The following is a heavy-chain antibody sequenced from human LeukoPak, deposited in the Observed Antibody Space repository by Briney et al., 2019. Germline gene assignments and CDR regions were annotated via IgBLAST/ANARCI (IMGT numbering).Heavy chain of an antibody. V-gene: IGHV4-39*07. D-gene: IGHD1-1*01. CDR2: INYSGST. Sequence: PSETLSLTCTVSGGSISSSSYYWGWLRQPPGKGLEWFGSINYSGSTYHNPSRKSRVTISVDTSKNQFSLKRSSVAAADTAVYYCARDFSNENWFDPWGQGTLVTVSS. CDR1: GGSISSSSYY. J-gene: IGHJ5*02. CDR3: ARDFSNENWFDP.